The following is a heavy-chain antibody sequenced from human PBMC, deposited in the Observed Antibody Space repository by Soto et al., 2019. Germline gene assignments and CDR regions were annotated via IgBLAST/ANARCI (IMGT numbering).Heavy chain of an antibody. CDR1: GYTFTSYD. J-gene: IGHJ4*02. CDR2: MNPNSGNT. D-gene: IGHD4-17*01. CDR3: ARDLNYGLFDY. Sequence: ASVKVSCKASGYTFTSYDINWVRQATGQGFEYLGWMNPNSGNTGYVKKFQGRVTMTRDTSMSTAYMELNSLRAEDTAVYYCARDLNYGLFDYWGQGTLVTVSS. V-gene: IGHV1-8*01.